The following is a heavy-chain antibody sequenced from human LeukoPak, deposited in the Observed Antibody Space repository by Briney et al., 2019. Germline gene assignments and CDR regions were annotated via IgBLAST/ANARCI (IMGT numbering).Heavy chain of an antibody. CDR3: ARDGYKGYYFDY. CDR2: ISGSGGST. V-gene: IGHV3-23*01. CDR1: GFTFSSYA. Sequence: PGGSLRLSCAASGFTFSSYAMSWVRQAPGKGLEWVSAISGSGGSTYYADSVKGRFTISRDNSKSTLYLQMNSLRADDTAVYFCARDGYKGYYFDYWGQGTLVTVSS. D-gene: IGHD5-24*01. J-gene: IGHJ4*02.